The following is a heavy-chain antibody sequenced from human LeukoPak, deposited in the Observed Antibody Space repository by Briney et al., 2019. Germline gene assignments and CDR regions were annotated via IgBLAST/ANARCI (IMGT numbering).Heavy chain of an antibody. CDR1: GGSISSYY. CDR2: IYTSGST. CDR3: ARQGIVATISGRHYYYYGMDV. D-gene: IGHD5-12*01. V-gene: IGHV4-4*07. J-gene: IGHJ6*02. Sequence: QPSETLSLTCTVSGGSISSYYWSWIRQPAGKGLEWIGRIYTSGSTNYNPSLKSRVTMSVDTSKNQFSLKLSSVTAADTAVYYCARQGIVATISGRHYYYYGMDVWGQGTTVTVSS.